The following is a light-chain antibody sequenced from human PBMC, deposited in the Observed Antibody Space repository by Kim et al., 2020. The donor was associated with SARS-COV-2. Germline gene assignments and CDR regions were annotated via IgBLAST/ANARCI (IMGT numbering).Light chain of an antibody. J-gene: IGLJ3*02. CDR2: KDH. CDR3: ATWDDSLSGWV. CDR1: SSNIGSNT. V-gene: IGLV1-44*01. Sequence: QSVLTQPPSASGTPGQRVTISCSGSSSNIGSNTVHWYQQVPGRAPKLLIYKDHQRPSGVSDRFSGSTSGASTSLVISGLQSDDEADYYCATWDDSLSGWVFGGGTTLTVL.